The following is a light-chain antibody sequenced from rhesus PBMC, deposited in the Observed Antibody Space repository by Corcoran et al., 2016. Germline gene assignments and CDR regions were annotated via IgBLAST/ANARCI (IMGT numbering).Light chain of an antibody. V-gene: IGKV1-74*01. CDR1: ENVNKY. J-gene: IGKJ1*01. CDR2: KAS. Sequence: DIQMTQSPPSLSASVGDRVTITCRTSENVNKYLNWYQQKPGKAPKFRNYKASTLQSGVPSRFSGGGCGTDYMLSISTLQSEDVATYYCQQSYGSPRTFGQGTKVEIK. CDR3: QQSYGSPRT.